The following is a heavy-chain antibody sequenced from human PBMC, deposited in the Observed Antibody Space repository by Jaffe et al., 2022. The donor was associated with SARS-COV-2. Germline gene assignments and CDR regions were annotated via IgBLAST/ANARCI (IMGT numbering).Heavy chain of an antibody. V-gene: IGHV3-30*04. CDR3: ARSAVAGLFQH. D-gene: IGHD6-19*01. Sequence: QVQLVESGGGVVQPGRSLRLSCAASGFTFSSYAMHWVRQAPGKGLEWVAVISYDGSNKYYADSVKGRFTISRDNSKNTLYLQMNSLRAEDTAVYYCARSAVAGLFQHWGQGTLVTVSS. J-gene: IGHJ1*01. CDR1: GFTFSSYA. CDR2: ISYDGSNK.